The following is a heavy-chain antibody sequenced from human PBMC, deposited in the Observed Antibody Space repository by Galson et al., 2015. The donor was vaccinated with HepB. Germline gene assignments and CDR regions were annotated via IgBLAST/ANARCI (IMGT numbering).Heavy chain of an antibody. CDR2: MSPDNRGT. D-gene: IGHD2-15*01. V-gene: IGHV1-18*01. Sequence: SVKVSCKASGYTFSTYSITWVRQAPGQGLEWMGWMSPDNRGTSYARKFQDRVTMTADTFTSTAYMELRSLRSDDTAIYYCARGALVGVVGGSLNNWFDPWGQGTLVTVSS. CDR3: ARGALVGVVGGSLNNWFDP. CDR1: GYTFSTYS. J-gene: IGHJ5*02.